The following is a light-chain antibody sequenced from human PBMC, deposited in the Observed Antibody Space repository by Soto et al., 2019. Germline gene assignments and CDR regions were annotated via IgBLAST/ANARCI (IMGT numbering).Light chain of an antibody. CDR1: SSDVGSYNL. V-gene: IGLV2-14*02. Sequence: QSALTQPASVSGSPGQSITISCTGTSSDVGSYNLVSWYQQHPGKAPKLMIYEGSKRPSGVPDRFSGSKSGNTASLTVSGLQAEDEADYYCSSYAGSNTFVFGGGTKLTVL. CDR3: SSYAGSNTFV. J-gene: IGLJ2*01. CDR2: EGS.